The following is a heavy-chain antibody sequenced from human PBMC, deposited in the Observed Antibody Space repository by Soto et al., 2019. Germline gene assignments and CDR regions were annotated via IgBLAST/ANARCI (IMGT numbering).Heavy chain of an antibody. V-gene: IGHV3-21*01. CDR3: ARDLSPSAAASGWFDP. J-gene: IGHJ5*02. D-gene: IGHD6-13*01. CDR2: ISSSSSYI. Sequence: EVQLVESGGGLVKPGGSLRLSCAASGFTFSSYSMNWVRQAPGKGLEWVSSISSSSSYIYYADSVKGRFTISRDNAKNSLYLKMNRLRAEDTAVYYCARDLSPSAAASGWFDPWGQGTLVTVSA. CDR1: GFTFSSYS.